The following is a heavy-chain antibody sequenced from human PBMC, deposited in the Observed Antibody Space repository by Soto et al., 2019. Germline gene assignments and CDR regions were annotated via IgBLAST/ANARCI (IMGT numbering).Heavy chain of an antibody. D-gene: IGHD3-22*01. CDR1: GFTLSTYA. V-gene: IGHV3-30-3*01. CDR2: ISYDGSRT. CDR3: GREQNSGYYRTADY. Sequence: QVQVVESGGGVVQPGRSLRLSCAASGFTLSTYAMHWVRQAPGKGLEWLAVISYDGSRTHYAGSMEGRFTISRDTSKNTLYLQMNSLRPEDPAVYFRGREQNSGYYRTADYWGQGTLVTVSS. J-gene: IGHJ4*02.